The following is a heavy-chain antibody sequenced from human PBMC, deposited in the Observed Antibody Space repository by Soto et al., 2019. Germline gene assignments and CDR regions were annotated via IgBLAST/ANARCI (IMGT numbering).Heavy chain of an antibody. J-gene: IGHJ4*02. Sequence: EVQVLESGGGLIQPGGSLRLSCAFSGLTFSRYAASWVRQAPGKGLEWVSGIDTSGHNTYYADSMKGRFTISRDNSNNTLFIQMNNLRAEDTAVYYCAKAVGEYLYFFNNWGQGILVTVSS. D-gene: IGHD3-10*01. CDR2: IDTSGHNT. CDR3: AKAVGEYLYFFNN. CDR1: GLTFSRYA. V-gene: IGHV3-23*01.